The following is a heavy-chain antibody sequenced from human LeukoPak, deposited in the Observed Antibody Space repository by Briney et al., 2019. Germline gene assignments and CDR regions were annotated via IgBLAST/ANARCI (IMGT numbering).Heavy chain of an antibody. CDR3: AKVIDITMIVVVRFGAFDI. CDR1: GFSVTTYA. CDR2: ISDRGDST. J-gene: IGHJ3*02. D-gene: IGHD3-22*01. V-gene: IGHV3-23*01. Sequence: GGSLRLSCAASGFSVTTYAMGWVRQAPGKGLEWGSVISDRGDSTHYADSVKGRFTISIDNSKNTLYLQMNSLRAEDTAVYYCAKVIDITMIVVVRFGAFDIWGQGKMVTVSS.